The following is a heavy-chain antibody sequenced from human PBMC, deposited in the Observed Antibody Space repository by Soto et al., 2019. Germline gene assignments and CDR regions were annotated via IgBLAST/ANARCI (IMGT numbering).Heavy chain of an antibody. CDR2: IGPESGAT. V-gene: IGHV1-2*02. Sequence: ASVKVSCKASGYTFTGHYIHWVRQAPEQGPEWMGEIGPESGATRYAQKFQGRVTMTRDMSITTVYVELNNLSPDDTAVYYCGRGRSGQIVVFYWGQGTPVTVSS. CDR3: GRGRSGQIVVFY. CDR1: GYTFTGHY. J-gene: IGHJ4*02. D-gene: IGHD2-15*01.